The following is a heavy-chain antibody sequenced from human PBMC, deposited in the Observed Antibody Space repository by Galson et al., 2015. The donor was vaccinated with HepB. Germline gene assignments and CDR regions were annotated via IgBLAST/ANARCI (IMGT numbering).Heavy chain of an antibody. V-gene: IGHV1-8*01. CDR2: MNPNSGNT. CDR1: GYTFTSYD. J-gene: IGHJ6*03. D-gene: IGHD3-3*01. CDR3: ARRTEYDFWSGYFTPNDYYYYYMDV. Sequence: SVKVSCKASGYTFTSYDINWVRQATGQGLEWMGWMNPNSGNTGYAQKFQGRVTMTRNTSISTAYMELSSLRSEDTAVYYCARRTEYDFWSGYFTPNDYYYYYMDVWGKGTTVTVSS.